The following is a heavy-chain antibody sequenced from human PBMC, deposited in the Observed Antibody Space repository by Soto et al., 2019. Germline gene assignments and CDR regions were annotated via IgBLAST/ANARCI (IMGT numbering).Heavy chain of an antibody. Sequence: QVQLQESGPGLVRPSQTLSLTCTVSGGSISSGDYYWSWIRQHPGRGLEWIGYVYYSGITFYNPSRKSRLTISVDTSKNQFYLRLGSVTAEDTAVYYCAREMFSRTWYPGDWGQGTLVTVSS. J-gene: IGHJ4*02. CDR3: AREMFSRTWYPGD. V-gene: IGHV4-31*03. CDR1: GGSISSGDYY. CDR2: VYYSGIT. D-gene: IGHD6-13*01.